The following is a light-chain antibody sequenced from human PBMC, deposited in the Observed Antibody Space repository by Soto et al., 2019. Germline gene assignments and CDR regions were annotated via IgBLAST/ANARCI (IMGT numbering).Light chain of an antibody. CDR2: DAS. V-gene: IGKV3-11*01. CDR1: QSVSSY. Sequence: EIVLTQSPATLSLSPGERATLSCRASQSVSSYLAWYQQKLGQAPRLLIYDASNRATGIPARFSGSGSGTDFTLTISSLEPEDFAVYYCQQRSNWPGITFGQGTRLEIK. CDR3: QQRSNWPGIT. J-gene: IGKJ5*01.